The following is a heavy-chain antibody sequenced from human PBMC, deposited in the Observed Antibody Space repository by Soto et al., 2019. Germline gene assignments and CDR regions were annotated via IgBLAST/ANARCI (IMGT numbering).Heavy chain of an antibody. D-gene: IGHD3-16*01. CDR3: EKDRSDYVWKTSYYFDY. Sequence: QVQLVESGGGVVQPGRSLRLSCAASGFTFSTYGMHWVRQAPGKGLEWVAVISHDGVNKDYADSVKGRFTISRDNSKNTLYLQKNSLRAEDTAVYYCEKDRSDYVWKTSYYFDYWGQGTLATVSS. CDR1: GFTFSTYG. CDR2: ISHDGVNK. J-gene: IGHJ4*02. V-gene: IGHV3-30*18.